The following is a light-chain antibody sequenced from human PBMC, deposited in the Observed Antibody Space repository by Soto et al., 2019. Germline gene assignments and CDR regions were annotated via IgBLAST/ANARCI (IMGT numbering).Light chain of an antibody. J-gene: IGLJ1*01. CDR3: SLYTSSSLYV. CDR1: SSDVGGYNY. CDR2: DVT. Sequence: QPVLTQPASVSGSPGQSITISCTGTSSDVGGYNYVSWYQQHPGKAPKLMIYDVTNRPSGVYNRFSGSKSDNTASLTISGLQAEDEAYYYGSLYTSSSLYVFGTGTKLTVL. V-gene: IGLV2-14*01.